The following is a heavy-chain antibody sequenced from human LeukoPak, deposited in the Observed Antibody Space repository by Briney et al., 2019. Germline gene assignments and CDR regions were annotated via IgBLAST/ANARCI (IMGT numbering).Heavy chain of an antibody. Sequence: GGSLRLSCAASGFTFSSYSMNWVRQAPGKGLGWVSSISSSSSYIYYADSVKGQFTISRDKAKNSLYLQMNSLRAEDTAVYYCARDQYIMVRGVIGFDYWGQGTLVTVSS. J-gene: IGHJ4*02. CDR2: ISSSSSYI. CDR1: GFTFSSYS. CDR3: ARDQYIMVRGVIGFDY. D-gene: IGHD3-10*01. V-gene: IGHV3-21*01.